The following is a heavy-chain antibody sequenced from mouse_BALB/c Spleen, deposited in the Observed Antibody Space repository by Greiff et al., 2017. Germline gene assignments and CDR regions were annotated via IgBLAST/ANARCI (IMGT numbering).Heavy chain of an antibody. Sequence: EVQLHQSGAELVKPGASVKLSCTASGFNIKDTYMHWVKQRPEQGLEWIGRIDPANGNTKYDPKFQGKATITADTSSNTAYLQLSSLTSEDTAVYYCARGGYDGGAMDYWGQGTSVTVSS. J-gene: IGHJ4*01. CDR1: GFNIKDTY. V-gene: IGHV14-3*02. CDR3: ARGGYDGGAMDY. CDR2: IDPANGNT. D-gene: IGHD2-2*01.